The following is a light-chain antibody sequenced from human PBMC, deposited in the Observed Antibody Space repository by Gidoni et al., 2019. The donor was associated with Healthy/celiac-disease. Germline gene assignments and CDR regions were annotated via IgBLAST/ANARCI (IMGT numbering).Light chain of an antibody. V-gene: IGKV3-20*01. CDR1: QSVSSSY. Sequence: EIVLTQSPVTLSLSPGERATLSCRASQSVSSSYLAWYQQKPGQAPRLLIYGASSRATGIPDRVSGSGSGTDFTLTISRLEPEDCAGYYCQQYGSSPPMYTFGQGTKLEIK. CDR3: QQYGSSPPMYT. CDR2: GAS. J-gene: IGKJ2*01.